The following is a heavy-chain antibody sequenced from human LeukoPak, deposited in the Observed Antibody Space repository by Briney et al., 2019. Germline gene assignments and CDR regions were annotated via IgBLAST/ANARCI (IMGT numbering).Heavy chain of an antibody. D-gene: IGHD6-25*01. J-gene: IGHJ4*02. CDR3: ARDQGTATFDY. V-gene: IGHV1-69*13. Sequence: RASVTVSCKASGGTFSSYAISWVRQAPGQGLEWMGGITPIFGTANYAQKFQGRVTITADESTSTAYMELSSLRSEDTAVYYCARDQGTATFDYWGQGTLVTVSS. CDR1: GGTFSSYA. CDR2: ITPIFGTA.